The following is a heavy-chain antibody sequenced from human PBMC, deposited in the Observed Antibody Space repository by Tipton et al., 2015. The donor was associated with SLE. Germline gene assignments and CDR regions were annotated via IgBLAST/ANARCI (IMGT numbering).Heavy chain of an antibody. CDR3: ARGSWVMELGSAGDAFDI. Sequence: SLRLSCAASGFTVSSNEMSWVRQAPGKGLEWVSSISGGSTYYADSRKGRFTISRDNSKNTLHLQMNSLRAEDTAVYYCARGSWVMELGSAGDAFDIWGQGTMVTVSS. J-gene: IGHJ3*02. CDR2: ISGGST. V-gene: IGHV3-38-3*01. D-gene: IGHD1-7*01. CDR1: GFTVSSNE.